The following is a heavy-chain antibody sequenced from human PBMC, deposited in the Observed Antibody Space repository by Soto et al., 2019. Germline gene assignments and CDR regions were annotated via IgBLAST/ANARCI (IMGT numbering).Heavy chain of an antibody. V-gene: IGHV3-30*18. Sequence: VQLVESGGGVVQPGRSLRLSCAASGFTFSSYGMHWVRQAPGKGLEWVAAISYDESNEYYADSVKGRFTISRDDSKSTPYLQMNSLRAEDTAVYYCAKVVHYGSGSATFDYWGRGALVTVSS. CDR1: GFTFSSYG. D-gene: IGHD3-10*01. CDR3: AKVVHYGSGSATFDY. J-gene: IGHJ4*02. CDR2: ISYDESNE.